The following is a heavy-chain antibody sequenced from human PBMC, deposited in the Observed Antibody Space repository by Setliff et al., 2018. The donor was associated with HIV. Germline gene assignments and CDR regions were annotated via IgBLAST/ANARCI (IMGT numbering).Heavy chain of an antibody. J-gene: IGHJ4*02. CDR3: ARGPYYYDSSGYYYFDY. Sequence: SETLSLTCTVSGDSISSGSYFWIWIRQPAGKGLEWIGHISTTGSTNYNPSLKSRVIMSVDTSRNQFSLKLSSVTAADTAVYYCARGPYYYDSSGYYYFDYWGQGTLVTVSS. D-gene: IGHD3-22*01. V-gene: IGHV4-61*09. CDR2: ISTTGST. CDR1: GDSISSGSYF.